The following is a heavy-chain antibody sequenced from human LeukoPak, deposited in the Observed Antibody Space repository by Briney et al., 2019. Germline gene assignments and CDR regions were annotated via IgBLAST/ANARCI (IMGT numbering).Heavy chain of an antibody. J-gene: IGHJ4*02. CDR2: IQHSGST. CDR1: GGSISSGGYY. CDR3: ARGSPPAYGDYFDY. V-gene: IGHV4-30-2*01. D-gene: IGHD4-17*01. Sequence: PSQTLSLTCTVSGGSISSGGYYWSWIRQPPGKGLEWIGFIQHSGSTYYNPSLKSRVTISVDRSKNQFSLKLTSVTAADTAVYCCARGSPPAYGDYFDYWGQGTLVTVSS.